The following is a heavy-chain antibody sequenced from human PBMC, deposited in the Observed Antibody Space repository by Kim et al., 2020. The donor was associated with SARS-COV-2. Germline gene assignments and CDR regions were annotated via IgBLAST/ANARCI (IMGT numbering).Heavy chain of an antibody. D-gene: IGHD3-16*01. CDR3: VRGLCGCYFDY. J-gene: IGHJ4*02. CDR2: ISPIFGRA. CDR1: GYTFTTYY. Sequence: ASVKVSCKASGYTFTTYYIHWVRQAPGQGLEWMGLISPIFGRATYAQKFRGRVTMTRDTSTSTAYMELSSLRSEDMAVYYCVRGLCGCYFDYWGQGTLVTVSS. V-gene: IGHV1-46*01.